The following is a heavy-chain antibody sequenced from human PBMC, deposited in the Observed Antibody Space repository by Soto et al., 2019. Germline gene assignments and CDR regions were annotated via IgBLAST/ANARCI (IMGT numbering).Heavy chain of an antibody. CDR2: IWYDGSNK. Sequence: GGSLRLSCAASGFTFSSYGMHWVRQAPGKGLEWVAVIWYDGSNKYYADSVKGRFTISRDNSKNTLYLQMNSLRAEDTAVYYCARKGIAARRDFDYWGQGTLVTVSS. J-gene: IGHJ4*02. CDR1: GFTFSSYG. V-gene: IGHV3-33*01. D-gene: IGHD6-6*01. CDR3: ARKGIAARRDFDY.